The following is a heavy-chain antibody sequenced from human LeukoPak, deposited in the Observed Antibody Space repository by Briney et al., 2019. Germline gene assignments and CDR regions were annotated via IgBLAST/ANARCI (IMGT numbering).Heavy chain of an antibody. V-gene: IGHV3-23*01. Sequence: GRPLRLSCVASGFTFSSHGMNWVRQAPGKGLEWVSGIIPSGHTTYYADSVRGRFTISRDNSRNTVYLQMNSLRAEDTAVYYCAKDDRWLQFCCWGQGTLVTVPS. CDR3: AKDDRWLQFCC. CDR1: GFTFSSHG. D-gene: IGHD5-24*01. J-gene: IGHJ4*02. CDR2: IIPSGHTT.